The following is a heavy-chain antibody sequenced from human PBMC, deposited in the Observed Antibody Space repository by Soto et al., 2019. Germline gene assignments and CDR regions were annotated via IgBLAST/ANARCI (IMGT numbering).Heavy chain of an antibody. CDR2: IYYLGST. J-gene: IGHJ3*02. CDR3: ARESDSGYDSGAFDI. Sequence: SETLSLTCTVSGGSISSSSSYWGWIRQPPGKGLEWVGSIYYLGSTYYNPSLKSRVTISVDTSKNQFSLKLSSVTAADTAVYYCARESDSGYDSGAFDIWGQGTMVTVSS. V-gene: IGHV4-39*07. CDR1: GGSISSSSSY. D-gene: IGHD5-12*01.